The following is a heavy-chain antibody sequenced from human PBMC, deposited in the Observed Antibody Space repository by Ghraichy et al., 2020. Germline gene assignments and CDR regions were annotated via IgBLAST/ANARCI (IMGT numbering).Heavy chain of an antibody. CDR2: IYANGRT. J-gene: IGHJ6*02. Sequence: SETLSLTCSVSGAFIRSYYWSWIRQPAGRGLEWLGRIYANGRTDDNPSLKSRVTMSVDTSRNQFSLNLTSVTAADTAVYYCARVVRITGYDALDVWGQGTTVTVSS. D-gene: IGHD3-16*01. V-gene: IGHV4-4*07. CDR3: ARVVRITGYDALDV. CDR1: GAFIRSYY.